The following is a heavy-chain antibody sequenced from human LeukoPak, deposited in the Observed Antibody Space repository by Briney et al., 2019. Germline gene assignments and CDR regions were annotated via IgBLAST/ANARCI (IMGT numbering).Heavy chain of an antibody. Sequence: SVKVSCKASGGTFSSYAISWVRQAPGQGPEWMGGIIPIFGTANYAQKFQGRVTITADESTSTAYMELSSLRSEDTAAYYCARPRVEIRFDYYGSGSLQKPLDYWGQGTLVTVSS. D-gene: IGHD3-10*01. CDR2: IIPIFGTA. V-gene: IGHV1-69*01. J-gene: IGHJ4*02. CDR1: GGTFSSYA. CDR3: ARPRVEIRFDYYGSGSLQKPLDY.